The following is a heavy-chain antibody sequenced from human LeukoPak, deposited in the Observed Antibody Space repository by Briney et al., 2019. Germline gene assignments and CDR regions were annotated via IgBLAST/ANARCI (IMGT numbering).Heavy chain of an antibody. CDR2: ITSDGSTT. V-gene: IGHV3-74*01. CDR1: GFTTTSCW. Sequence: GGSLRLSCGASGFTTTSCWMHVVRQAPGKGLVWVSLITSDGSTTIYADSVKGRFTIARDNAKNTLYLQMNSLRAEDTAVYYCARDGNCYDSSGSADYWGQGTLVTVSS. CDR3: ARDGNCYDSSGSADY. J-gene: IGHJ4*02. D-gene: IGHD3-22*01.